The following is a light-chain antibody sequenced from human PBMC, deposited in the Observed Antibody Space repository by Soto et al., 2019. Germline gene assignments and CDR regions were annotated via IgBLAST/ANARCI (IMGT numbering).Light chain of an antibody. Sequence: IQLTQSPSSLSASVGDRVTITCRASQGINKFLAWYQQRPGKAPQLLVYGASTLQSGVPSRFSGSGSGTDFTLTISSLQPEAFATYYCQQLTNFRFTFGQGTKLDIK. CDR3: QQLTNFRFT. J-gene: IGKJ2*01. V-gene: IGKV1-9*01. CDR2: GAS. CDR1: QGINKF.